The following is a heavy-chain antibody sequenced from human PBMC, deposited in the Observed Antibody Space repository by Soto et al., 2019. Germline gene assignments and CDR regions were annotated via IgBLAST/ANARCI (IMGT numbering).Heavy chain of an antibody. Sequence: QVQLQESGPGLVKPSATLSLSCSVSGGSISGHYWSWVRQTPGKGLEWIGYMYYSGSTNYNPSLKSRVTISVHTSKNHFSLRVTSVTAADTAVYYCARGPYYDLIWNYYYMDVWGKGTTVTVSS. V-gene: IGHV4-59*08. J-gene: IGHJ6*03. CDR3: ARGPYYDLIWNYYYMDV. CDR1: GGSISGHY. CDR2: MYYSGST. D-gene: IGHD3-16*01.